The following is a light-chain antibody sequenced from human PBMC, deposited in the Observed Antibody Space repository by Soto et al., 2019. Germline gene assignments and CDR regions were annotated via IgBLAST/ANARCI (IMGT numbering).Light chain of an antibody. J-gene: IGLJ1*01. CDR2: EVS. V-gene: IGLV2-18*02. Sequence: QSVLTHVPCVSGSPGQLVAISCTRTSSYVGCFYRVSWYQQPPGASPILMIYEVSYRPSGVPDRFSGSKSGNTASLTISGLQAEDEADYYCNSYTGSSTYVFGTGTKVTVL. CDR1: SSYVGCFYR. CDR3: NSYTGSSTYV.